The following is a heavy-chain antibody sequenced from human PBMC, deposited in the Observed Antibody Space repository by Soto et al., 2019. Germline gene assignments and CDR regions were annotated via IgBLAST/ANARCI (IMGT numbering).Heavy chain of an antibody. V-gene: IGHV5-51*01. CDR1: GYFFSSQW. CDR2: IHPGDSDT. J-gene: IGHJ4*02. CDR3: ASHGQNRDRQLAF. D-gene: IGHD1-1*01. Sequence: GESLKISCKGSGYFFSSQWIAWVRLMPGKGLEWVGIIHPGDSDTRYSPSFQGQVTISVDGSINTAYLQSRSLEASDTAVYYCASHGQNRDRQLAFWGQGTPVTVSS.